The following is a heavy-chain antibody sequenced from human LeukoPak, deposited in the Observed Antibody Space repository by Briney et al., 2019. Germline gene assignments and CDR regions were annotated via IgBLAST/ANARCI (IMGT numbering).Heavy chain of an antibody. V-gene: IGHV3-7*01. CDR3: ARDKVVGATYFDY. CDR1: GFTVSSNY. Sequence: GGSLRLSCAASGFTVSSNYMSWVRQAPGKGPEWVANIHQDGGERYYVDSVKGRFTISRDNAKNSLYLQMDSLRAEDTAMYYCARDKVVGATYFDYWGQGILVTVSS. D-gene: IGHD1-26*01. J-gene: IGHJ4*02. CDR2: IHQDGGER.